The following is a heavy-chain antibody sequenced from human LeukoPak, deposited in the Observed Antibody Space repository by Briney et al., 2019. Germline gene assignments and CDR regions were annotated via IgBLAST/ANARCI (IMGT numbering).Heavy chain of an antibody. D-gene: IGHD3-9*01. CDR2: IKSKGAGGTT. CDR3: THETQFAWLFFFFDF. V-gene: IGHV3-15*01. Sequence: GGSLRLSCAVSGLKFSDAWMSWVRQAPGKGLEWVGRIKSKGAGGTTEYAAPVKGRFIISRDDSKNMVYLEMNSLKTEDTAVYYCTHETQFAWLFFFFDFWGRGTLVTVSS. CDR1: GLKFSDAW. J-gene: IGHJ4*02.